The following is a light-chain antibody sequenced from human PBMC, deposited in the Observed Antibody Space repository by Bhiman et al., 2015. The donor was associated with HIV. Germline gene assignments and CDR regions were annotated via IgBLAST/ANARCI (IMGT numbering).Light chain of an antibody. J-gene: IGLJ2*01. V-gene: IGLV1-40*01. CDR2: GDN. CDR1: RSNIGAAYD. CDR3: QSYDNILSGGL. Sequence: QSVLTQPPSVSGAPGQRVTISCSGSRSNIGAAYDVHWYQQFPGTAPKLLISGDNNRPSGVPDRFSGSRSGTSASLAITGLQAEDEADYYCQSYDNILSGGLFGGATKLTVL.